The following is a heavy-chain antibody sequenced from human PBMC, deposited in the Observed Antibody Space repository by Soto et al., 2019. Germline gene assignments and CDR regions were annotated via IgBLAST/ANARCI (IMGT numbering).Heavy chain of an antibody. D-gene: IGHD6-19*01. V-gene: IGHV1-18*01. CDR1: GYTFTSYG. CDR3: ARDQFSIAVAGPLDAFDI. J-gene: IGHJ3*02. CDR2: ISACNGNT. Sequence: GASVKVSCKASGYTFTSYGISWVRQAPGQGLEWMGWISACNGNTNYAQKLQGRVTMTTDTSTSTAYMELRSLRSDDTAVYYCARDQFSIAVAGPLDAFDIWGQGTMVTVSS.